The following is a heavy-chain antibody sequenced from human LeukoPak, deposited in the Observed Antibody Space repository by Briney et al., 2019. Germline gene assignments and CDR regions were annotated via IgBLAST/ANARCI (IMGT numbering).Heavy chain of an antibody. D-gene: IGHD5-12*01. J-gene: IGHJ4*02. CDR2: ISYDGSNK. CDR1: GFTFSSYA. Sequence: GGSLRLSCAASGFTFSSYAMHWVRQAPGKGLEWVAVISYDGSNKYYADSVKGRFTISRDNSKNTLYLQMNSLRAEDTAVYYCARDFSGYDSQTFDYWGQGTLVTVSS. CDR3: ARDFSGYDSQTFDY. V-gene: IGHV3-30*04.